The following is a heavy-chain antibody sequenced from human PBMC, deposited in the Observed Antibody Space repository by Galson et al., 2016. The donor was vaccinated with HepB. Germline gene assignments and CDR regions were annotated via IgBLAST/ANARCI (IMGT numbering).Heavy chain of an antibody. Sequence: SLRLSCAASGFTFNSYWMHWVRQAPGKGLVWVSRINTDGSETNYADSVKGRFTISRDKSSNTLYLQMNTLIAEDTAVYYCAKGRRSGCSSTSCYPFDYWGQGTLVTVSS. V-gene: IGHV3-74*01. CDR3: AKGRRSGCSSTSCYPFDY. D-gene: IGHD2-2*01. CDR1: GFTFNSYW. J-gene: IGHJ4*02. CDR2: INTDGSET.